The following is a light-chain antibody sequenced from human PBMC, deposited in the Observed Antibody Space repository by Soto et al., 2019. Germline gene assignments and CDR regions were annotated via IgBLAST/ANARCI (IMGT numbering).Light chain of an antibody. V-gene: IGKV1-33*01. CDR3: QKSDHLPL. J-gene: IGKJ3*01. Sequence: DIQMTQSPPSLSASVGDRVTITCQASHDIGNSLNWYQDKPGQAPKLVIYDAYNLETGVPSTFSGNGYGTDFTFTISNLRPEDIATYYCQKSDHLPLFGPGTKVDMK. CDR2: DAY. CDR1: HDIGNS.